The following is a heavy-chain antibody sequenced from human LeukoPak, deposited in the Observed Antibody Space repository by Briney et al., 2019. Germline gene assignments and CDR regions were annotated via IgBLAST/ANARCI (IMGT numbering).Heavy chain of an antibody. D-gene: IGHD1-26*01. CDR3: AKEGGGSHYFDY. Sequence: PGGSPRLSCAASGFTFSSYGMHWVRQAPGKGLEWVAIISYDGSNKYYADSVKGRFTISRDNSKNTLFLQMNSLRAEDTAVYYCAKEGGGSHYFDYWGQGTLVTVSS. V-gene: IGHV3-30*18. J-gene: IGHJ4*02. CDR2: ISYDGSNK. CDR1: GFTFSSYG.